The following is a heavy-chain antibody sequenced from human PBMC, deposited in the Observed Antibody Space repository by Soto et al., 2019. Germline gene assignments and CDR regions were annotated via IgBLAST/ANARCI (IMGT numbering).Heavy chain of an antibody. V-gene: IGHV3-30*04. D-gene: IGHD1-7*01. CDR1: GFTFSSYA. Sequence: QVQLVESGGGVVQPGRSLRLSCAAYGFTFSSYAMHWVRQAPGKGLEWVAVMSYDGRNKYSADSVKGRFTISRDNSKNTPYLQMNSLRAEDTAVYYCARAPGTTGTTFLHYWGQGTLVTVSS. CDR3: ARAPGTTGTTFLHY. CDR2: MSYDGRNK. J-gene: IGHJ4*02.